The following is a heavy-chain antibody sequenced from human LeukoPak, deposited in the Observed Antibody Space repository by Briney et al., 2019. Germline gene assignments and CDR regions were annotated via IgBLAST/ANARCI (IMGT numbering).Heavy chain of an antibody. CDR2: ISVTGDFT. D-gene: IGHD5-12*01. V-gene: IGHV3-23*01. CDR3: ARDPPGSGSLLHFEY. Sequence: PGGSLRLSCAASGFTFSSYAMSWLRQTPQKGLEWVSGISVTGDFTYYADSVKGRFTVSRDNAKNSLYLQMNTLRAEDTAVYYCARDPPGSGSLLHFEYWGQGTVVTVSS. J-gene: IGHJ4*02. CDR1: GFTFSSYA.